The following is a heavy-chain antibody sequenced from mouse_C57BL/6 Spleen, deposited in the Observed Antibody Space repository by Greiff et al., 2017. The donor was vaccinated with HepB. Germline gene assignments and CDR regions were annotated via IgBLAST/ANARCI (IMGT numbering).Heavy chain of an antibody. D-gene: IGHD2-12*01. Sequence: QVQLQQPGAELVKPGDSVKLSCKASGYTFTSYWMHWVKQRPGRGLEWMGSIDPNSGGTKYSEKFKSKATLTVDKPSSTAYMQLSSLTSEDSAVYYCARGYSSFYYWGQSTTLTVSS. J-gene: IGHJ2*01. CDR3: ARGYSSFYY. CDR1: GYTFTSYW. CDR2: IDPNSGGT. V-gene: IGHV1-72*01.